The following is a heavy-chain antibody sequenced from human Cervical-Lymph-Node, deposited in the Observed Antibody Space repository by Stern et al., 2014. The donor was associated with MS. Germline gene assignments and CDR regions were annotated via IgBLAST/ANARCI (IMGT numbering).Heavy chain of an antibody. Sequence: DQLVESGGGVVQPGRSVRLSWAASGFSFSSYAMHWVRQAPGKGLEWVAPIRDYGSNPSYAESVTGRFPISRDNFKNTLYLQMNSLRADDTAVYYCASAYSSSHYYFDYWGQGTLVTVSS. CDR1: GFSFSSYA. J-gene: IGHJ4*02. V-gene: IGHV3-33*01. CDR2: IRDYGSNP. D-gene: IGHD6-13*01. CDR3: ASAYSSSHYYFDY.